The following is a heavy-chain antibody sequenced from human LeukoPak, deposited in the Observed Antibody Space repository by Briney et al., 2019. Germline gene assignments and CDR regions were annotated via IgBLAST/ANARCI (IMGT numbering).Heavy chain of an antibody. D-gene: IGHD5-18*01. Sequence: KPSETLSLTCAVYGGSFSGYYWSWIRQPPGKGLEWIGEINHSGSTNYNPSLKSRVTISVDTSKNQFSLKLSSVTAADTAVYYCASDYGYGFDYWGQGTLVTVYS. J-gene: IGHJ4*02. CDR1: GGSFSGYY. CDR3: ASDYGYGFDY. CDR2: INHSGST. V-gene: IGHV4-34*01.